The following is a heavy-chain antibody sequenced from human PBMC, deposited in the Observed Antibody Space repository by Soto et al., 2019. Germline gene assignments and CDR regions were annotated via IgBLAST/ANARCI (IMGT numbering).Heavy chain of an antibody. Sequence: SETLSLTCTVSGGSLSGYFWSWIRRPPGKRLELIGYINYSGTANYNPSLNNRVTMSVDTSKNQFSLNLNSVTTADTAVYYCARIVAGHDFAGIFDYWGQGTLVTVSS. CDR3: ARIVAGHDFAGIFDY. V-gene: IGHV4-59*01. CDR2: INYSGTA. J-gene: IGHJ4*02. D-gene: IGHD5-12*01. CDR1: GGSLSGYF.